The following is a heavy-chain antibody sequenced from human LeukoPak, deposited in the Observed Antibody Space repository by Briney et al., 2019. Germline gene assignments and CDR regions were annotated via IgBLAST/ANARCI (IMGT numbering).Heavy chain of an antibody. CDR3: ARDSTAVAGLFDY. J-gene: IGHJ4*02. Sequence: ASVKVSCKASGYSFTDYYLHWVRQAPGQGLEWMGWISAYNGNTNYAQKLQGRVTMTTDTSTSTAYMDLRSLRSDDTAVYYCARDSTAVAGLFDYWGQGTLVTVSS. V-gene: IGHV1-18*04. CDR1: GYSFTDYY. D-gene: IGHD6-19*01. CDR2: ISAYNGNT.